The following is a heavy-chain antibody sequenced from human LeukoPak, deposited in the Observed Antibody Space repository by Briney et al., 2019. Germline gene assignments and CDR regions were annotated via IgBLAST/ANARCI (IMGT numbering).Heavy chain of an antibody. CDR2: ISSSSSYI. CDR3: ASQPRLEYYYYYMDV. D-gene: IGHD5-24*01. Sequence: GGSLRLSCAASGFTFSSYSMNWVRQAPGKGLEWVSSISSSSSYIYYADSVKGRFTISRDNAKNSLYLQMNSLRAEDTAVYYCASQPRLEYYYYYMDVWGKGTTVTVSS. V-gene: IGHV3-21*01. CDR1: GFTFSSYS. J-gene: IGHJ6*03.